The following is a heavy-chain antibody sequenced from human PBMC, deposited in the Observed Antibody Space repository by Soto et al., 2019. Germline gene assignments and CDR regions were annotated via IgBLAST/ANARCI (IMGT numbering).Heavy chain of an antibody. V-gene: IGHV3-9*01. D-gene: IGHD3-10*01. J-gene: IGHJ5*02. CDR2: ISWNSGSI. CDR3: AEDKAPGNTYCFDP. CDR1: GFTFDDYA. Sequence: PGGSLRLSCAASGFTFDDYAMHWVRQAPGKGLEWVSGISWNSGSIGYADSVKGRFTISRDNAKNSLYLQMNSLRAEDTALYYCAEDKAPGNTYCFDPGGQGTLVTVSS.